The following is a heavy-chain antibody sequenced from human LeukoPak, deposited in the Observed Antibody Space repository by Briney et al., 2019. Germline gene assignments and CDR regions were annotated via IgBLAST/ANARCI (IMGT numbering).Heavy chain of an antibody. V-gene: IGHV3-30*07. CDR1: GFTFSSYA. CDR2: ISYDGSNK. CDR3: ARGTGASDY. D-gene: IGHD1-26*01. J-gene: IGHJ4*02. Sequence: GGSLRLSCAASGFTFSSYAMHWVRQAPGKGLEWVAVISYDGSNKYYADSVKGRFTISRDNSKNTLYLQMNSLRAEDTAVYYCARGTGASDYWGQGTLVTVSS.